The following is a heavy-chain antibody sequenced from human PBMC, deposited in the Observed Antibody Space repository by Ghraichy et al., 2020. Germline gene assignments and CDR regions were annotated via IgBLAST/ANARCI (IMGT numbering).Heavy chain of an antibody. J-gene: IGHJ4*02. CDR1: GFTFSSYA. CDR3: AKDEYSSGVFSH. V-gene: IGHV3-23*01. CDR2: ISGSGGST. Sequence: LNISCAASGFTFSSYAMSWVRQAPGKGLEWVSAISGSGGSTYYADSVKGRFTISRDNSKNTLYLQMNSLRAEDTAVYYCAKDEYSSGVFSHWGQGTLVTVSS. D-gene: IGHD6-19*01.